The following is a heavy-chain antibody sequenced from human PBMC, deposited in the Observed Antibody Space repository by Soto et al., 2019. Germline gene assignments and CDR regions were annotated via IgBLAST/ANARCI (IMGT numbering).Heavy chain of an antibody. J-gene: IGHJ2*01. CDR2: IIPIFGTA. Sequence: GASVKVSCKASGGTFSSYAISWVRQAPGQWLEWMGGIIPIFGTANYAQKFQGRVTITADESTSTAYMELSSLRSEDTAVYYCARGFCENDYGVFCWYFDLWGRGTLVTVSS. CDR3: ARGFCENDYGVFCWYFDL. V-gene: IGHV1-69*13. CDR1: GGTFSSYA. D-gene: IGHD4-17*01.